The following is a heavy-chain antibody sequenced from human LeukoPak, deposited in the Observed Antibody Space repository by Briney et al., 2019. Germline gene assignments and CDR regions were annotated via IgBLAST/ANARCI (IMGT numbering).Heavy chain of an antibody. J-gene: IGHJ3*02. CDR3: ARGTYGSGSYYNADGGDAFDI. D-gene: IGHD3-10*01. CDR1: GGSISSYY. CDR2: IYYSGST. V-gene: IGHV4-59*01. Sequence: SETLSLTCTVSGGSISSYYWSWIRQPPGKGLEWIGYIYYSGSTNYNPSLKSRVTISVDTSKNQFSLKLSSVTAADTAVYYCARGTYGSGSYYNADGGDAFDIWGQGTMVTVSS.